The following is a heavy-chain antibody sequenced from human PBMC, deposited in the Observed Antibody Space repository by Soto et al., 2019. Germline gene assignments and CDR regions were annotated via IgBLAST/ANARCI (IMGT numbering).Heavy chain of an antibody. V-gene: IGHV3-21*01. CDR1: GFTFSSYS. CDR2: ISSSSSYI. CDR3: ARSRDGQADY. Sequence: EVQLVESGGGLVKPRGSLRLSCAASGFTFSSYSMNWVRQAPGKGLEWVSSISSSSSYIYYADSVKGRFTISRDNAKNSLYLQMNSLRAEDTAVYYCARSRDGQADYWGQGTLVTVSS. J-gene: IGHJ4*02.